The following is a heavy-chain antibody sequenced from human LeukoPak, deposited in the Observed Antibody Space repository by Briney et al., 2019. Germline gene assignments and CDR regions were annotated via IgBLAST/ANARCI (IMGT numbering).Heavy chain of an antibody. CDR1: GGSISSYY. CDR3: ARLLGYCSGGSCLNWFDP. V-gene: IGHV4-4*07. J-gene: IGHJ5*02. Sequence: SETLSLTCTVSGGSISSYYWSWIRQPAGKGLEWIGRIYTSGSTNYNPSLKSRVTMSVDTSKNQFPLKLSSVTAADTAVYYCARLLGYCSGGSCLNWFDPWGQGTLVTVSS. CDR2: IYTSGST. D-gene: IGHD2-15*01.